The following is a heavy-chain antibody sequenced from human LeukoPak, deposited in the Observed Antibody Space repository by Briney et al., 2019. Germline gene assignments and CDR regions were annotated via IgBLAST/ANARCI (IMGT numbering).Heavy chain of an antibody. J-gene: IGHJ4*02. Sequence: PSQTLSLTCTVSGGSISSGGYYWSWIRQHPGKGLEWIGYIYYSGSTYYNPSLKSRVSISVDTSKNQFSLKLSSVTAADTAVYYCARVGIAALFDYWGQGTLVTVSS. D-gene: IGHD6-6*01. V-gene: IGHV4-31*03. CDR2: IYYSGST. CDR1: GGSISSGGYY. CDR3: ARVGIAALFDY.